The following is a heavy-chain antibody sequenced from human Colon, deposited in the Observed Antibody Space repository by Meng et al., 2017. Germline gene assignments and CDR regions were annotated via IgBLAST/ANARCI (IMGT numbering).Heavy chain of an antibody. CDR1: GCSISNGFFF. J-gene: IGHJ4*02. V-gene: IGHV4-31*01. Sequence: QVTWQGSGPDLVEPSQTLSLTCTVSGCSISNGFFFWSWIRQHPLKGLEWIGSVSHTGSTSYNPSIQSLVTISRDTPKNQFSLNLTSVTAADTAVYCCARGSGTLRHFDYWGQGTLVTVSS. CDR2: VSHTGST. D-gene: IGHD1-26*01. CDR3: ARGSGTLRHFDY.